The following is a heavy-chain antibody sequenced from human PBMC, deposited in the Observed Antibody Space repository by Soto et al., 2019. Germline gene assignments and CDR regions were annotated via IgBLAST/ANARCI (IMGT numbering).Heavy chain of an antibody. CDR1: GLTFSTYA. Sequence: EVHLLESGGDLVQPGGSLRLSCTASGLTFSTYAMSWVRQAPGKRLEWVAAIGGSGTGGRTYYADSVKGRFTISRDNSKDTVYLQMNSSRADATAVYYWAKSPGGLDGYNSDYYGMDVWGQGTTVTVSS. CDR2: IGGSGTGGRT. J-gene: IGHJ6*02. CDR3: AKSPGGLDGYNSDYYGMDV. V-gene: IGHV3-23*01. D-gene: IGHD5-12*01.